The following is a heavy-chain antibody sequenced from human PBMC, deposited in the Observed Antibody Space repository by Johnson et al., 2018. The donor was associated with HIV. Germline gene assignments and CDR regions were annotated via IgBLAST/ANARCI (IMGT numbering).Heavy chain of an antibody. Sequence: QVQLVESEGGVVQPGRSLRLSCAASGFTFSTYTLHWVRLAPGKGLEWVAVISYDGSNKYYADSVKGRFAISRDNSKNTLYLQMNSLRAEDTALYYCARDTKVPRYNWNDGAFDIWGQGTTVTVSS. D-gene: IGHD1-1*01. V-gene: IGHV3-30*09. CDR3: ARDTKVPRYNWNDGAFDI. CDR2: ISYDGSNK. CDR1: GFTFSTYT. J-gene: IGHJ3*02.